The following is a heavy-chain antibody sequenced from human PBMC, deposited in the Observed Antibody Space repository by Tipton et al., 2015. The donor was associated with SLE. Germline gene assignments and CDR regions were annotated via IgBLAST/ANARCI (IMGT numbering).Heavy chain of an antibody. CDR1: GFTFSNYG. D-gene: IGHD7-27*01. V-gene: IGHV3-74*03. CDR2: SDDSTT. Sequence: SLRLSCAASGFTFSNYGMQWVRQAPGKGPVWVSLSDDSTTTYADSVKGRFTISRDNARNTLSLQMNSLRAEDTAVYYCARDGPTWGYYYYMDVWGKGTAVTVSS. CDR3: ARDGPTWGYYYYMDV. J-gene: IGHJ6*03.